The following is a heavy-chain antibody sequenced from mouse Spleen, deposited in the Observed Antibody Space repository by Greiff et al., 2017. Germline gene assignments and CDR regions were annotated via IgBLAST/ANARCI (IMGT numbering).Heavy chain of an antibody. Sequence: QVHVKQSGPGLVQPAQSLSITCTVSGFSLTSYGVHWVRQSPGKGLEWLGVIWSGGSTDNNAAFISRLSISKDNSKSQVIFKMNSLQDNDTAIYYCAREDYEGYAMDYWGQGTSVTVSS. CDR2: IWSGGST. D-gene: IGHD2-4*01. CDR1: GFSLTSYG. J-gene: IGHJ4*01. V-gene: IGHV2-2*02. CDR3: AREDYEGYAMDY.